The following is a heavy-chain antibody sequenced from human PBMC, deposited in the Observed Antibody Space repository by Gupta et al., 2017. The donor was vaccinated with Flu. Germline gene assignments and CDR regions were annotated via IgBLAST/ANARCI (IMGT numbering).Heavy chain of an antibody. CDR1: GGSISRYY. Sequence: QVQLQESGPGLVKPSETLSLTCTVSGGSISRYYWSLIRQPPGKGLEWIGYIYYSGSTNYNPSLKSRVTISVDTSKNQFSLKLSSVTAADTAVYYCARHVVVVPAAASYYYYYMDVWGKGTTVTVSS. CDR3: ARHVVVVPAAASYYYYYMDV. D-gene: IGHD2-2*01. V-gene: IGHV4-59*08. J-gene: IGHJ6*03. CDR2: IYYSGST.